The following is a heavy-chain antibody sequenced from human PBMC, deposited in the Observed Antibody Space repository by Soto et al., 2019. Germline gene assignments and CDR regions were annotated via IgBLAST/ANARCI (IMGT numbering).Heavy chain of an antibody. V-gene: IGHV4-59*01. CDR3: AGVDEYYFDY. Sequence: SETLSLTCTVSGGSISSYYWSWIRQPPGKGLEWIGYIYYSGSTNYNPSLKSRVNISVDKSKNQFSLKLSSVTAADPAVYYCAGVDEYYFDYWGQGTLVTVS. CDR2: IYYSGST. D-gene: IGHD2-21*01. J-gene: IGHJ4*02. CDR1: GGSISSYY.